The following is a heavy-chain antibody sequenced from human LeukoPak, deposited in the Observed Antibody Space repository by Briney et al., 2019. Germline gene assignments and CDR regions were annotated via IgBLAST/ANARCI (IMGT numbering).Heavy chain of an antibody. CDR3: ASDLIHNFDY. CDR1: GFTFSKYY. D-gene: IGHD5-18*01. CDR2: INQDGSEK. Sequence: PGGSLRLSCAASGFTFSKYYMSWVRQAPGKGLEWVANINQDGSEKYYVDSVKGRFTISRDNAKNSLSLQMNSLRAEDTAVYYCASDLIHNFDYGGQGTLVTVSS. V-gene: IGHV3-7*05. J-gene: IGHJ4*02.